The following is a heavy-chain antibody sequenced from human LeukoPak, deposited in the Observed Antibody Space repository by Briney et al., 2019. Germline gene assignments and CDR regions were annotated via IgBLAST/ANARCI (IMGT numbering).Heavy chain of an antibody. Sequence: SQTLSLTCIVSGGSINTDSYYWSWIRQSAEKGLEWIGRIYSSGGTNYNPSLKSRVTMSVDTSKNQFSLKLSSVTAADTAVYYCARAVGVRYFDWSEELKGRYYFDYWGQGTLVTVSS. V-gene: IGHV4-61*02. CDR3: ARAVGVRYFDWSEELKGRYYFDY. D-gene: IGHD3-9*01. CDR2: IYSSGGT. J-gene: IGHJ4*02. CDR1: GGSINTDSYY.